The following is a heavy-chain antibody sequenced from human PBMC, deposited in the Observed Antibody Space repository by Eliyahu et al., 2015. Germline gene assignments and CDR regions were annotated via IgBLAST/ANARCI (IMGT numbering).Heavy chain of an antibody. CDR1: GYRITNYW. CDR3: AGIGEQQPMGGWFDP. V-gene: IGHV5-51*01. D-gene: IGHD6-13*01. CDR2: IYPGDSDT. J-gene: IGHJ5*02. Sequence: DVQLVQSGAEVKKPGESLKISCKGSGYRITNYWIGWVRQMPGKGLEWMGIIYPGDSDTRYSPSFQGQVTISADKSINTAYLQWSSLKASDTAIYYCAGIGEQQPMGGWFDPWGQGTLVTVSS.